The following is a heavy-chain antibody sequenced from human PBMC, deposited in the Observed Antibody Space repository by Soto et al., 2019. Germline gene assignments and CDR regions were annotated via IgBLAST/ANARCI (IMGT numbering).Heavy chain of an antibody. CDR1: GASVTSGNYY. J-gene: IGHJ4*02. V-gene: IGHV4-61*01. D-gene: IGHD3-16*01. CDR3: ARGPVAPPFVAS. Sequence: ETLSLTCAVSGASVTSGNYYWSWIRQPPGKGLEWIGHIYYSGSTNYNPSLKSRVTISVDASKNEFSLKLSSVTAADTAIYYCARGPVAPPFVASWGQVTLVTVSS. CDR2: IYYSGST.